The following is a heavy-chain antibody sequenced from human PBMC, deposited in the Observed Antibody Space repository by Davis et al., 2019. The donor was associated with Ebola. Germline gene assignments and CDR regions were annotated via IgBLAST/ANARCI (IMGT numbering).Heavy chain of an antibody. CDR1: GFTFNKYA. D-gene: IGHD3-16*02. CDR2: VSGRATTI. CDR3: ARNMITFGGVIVNADAFDI. V-gene: IGHV3-23*01. Sequence: GESLKISCAASGFTFNKYAMSWVRQAPGKGLEWVSVVSGRATTIYYADSVKGRFTISRDNSKNTLYLQMNSLRAEDTAVYYCARNMITFGGVIVNADAFDIWGQGTMVTVSS. J-gene: IGHJ3*02.